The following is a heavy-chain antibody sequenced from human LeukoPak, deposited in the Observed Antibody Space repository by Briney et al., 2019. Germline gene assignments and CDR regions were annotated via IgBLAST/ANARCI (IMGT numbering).Heavy chain of an antibody. D-gene: IGHD3-16*01. Sequence: ASVKVSCKASGGTFSSYAISWVRQAPGQGLEWMGRIIPILGIANYAQKFQGRVTITADKSTSTAYMELSSLRSEDTAVYYCARGLGAAYTEGAFDIWGQGTMVTVSS. V-gene: IGHV1-69*04. J-gene: IGHJ3*02. CDR3: ARGLGAAYTEGAFDI. CDR1: GGTFSSYA. CDR2: IIPILGIA.